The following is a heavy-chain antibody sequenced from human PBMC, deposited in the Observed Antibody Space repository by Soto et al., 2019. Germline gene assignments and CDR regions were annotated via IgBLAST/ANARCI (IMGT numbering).Heavy chain of an antibody. D-gene: IGHD5-12*01. CDR1: GYSFTDFA. J-gene: IGHJ5*02. V-gene: IGHV1-3*01. CDR2: INADKGDT. Sequence: QAQLVQSGAEVKKPGASVKVSCKASGYSFTDFAMHWVRLASGQRLEWMGWINADKGDTKYSPKFQGRVTITRDTSATTVYMELRSLRSEDTPVYYCARGPLSGVATIWDYANWFGPWGQGRLVTVST. CDR3: ARGPLSGVATIWDYANWFGP.